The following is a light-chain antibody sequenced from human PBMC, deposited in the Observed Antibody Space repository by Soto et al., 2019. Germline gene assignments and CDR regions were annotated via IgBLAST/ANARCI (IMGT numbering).Light chain of an antibody. CDR1: QSISSW. CDR3: QQYNSYSGYT. CDR2: KAS. J-gene: IGKJ2*01. V-gene: IGKV1-5*03. Sequence: DIQMTQSPSTLSASVGDRVTITCRASQSISSWLAWYQQKPGKAPKLLIYKASSIESGVPSRFSGSGSGTEFTLTISSLQPDDFATYYCQQYNSYSGYTFGQGTKLEIK.